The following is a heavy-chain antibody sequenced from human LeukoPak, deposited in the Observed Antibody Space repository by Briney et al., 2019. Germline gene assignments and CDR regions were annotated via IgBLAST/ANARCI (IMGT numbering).Heavy chain of an antibody. D-gene: IGHD3-22*01. Sequence: PSETLSLTCTVSGASITNYYWNWIRQPPGKGLEWIGFIYKTGSTNYNPSLRSRVSISLDTSKSQFSLKLSSVTAADTAVYYCARRYYYDSSGYYSDAFDIWGQGTMVTVSS. CDR3: ARRYYYDSSGYYSDAFDI. V-gene: IGHV4-59*08. CDR1: GASITNYY. J-gene: IGHJ3*02. CDR2: IYKTGST.